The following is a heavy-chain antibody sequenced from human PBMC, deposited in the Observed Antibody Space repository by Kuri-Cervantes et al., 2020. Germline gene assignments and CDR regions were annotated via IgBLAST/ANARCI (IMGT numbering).Heavy chain of an antibody. V-gene: IGHV4-38-2*01. D-gene: IGHD1-26*01. Sequence: SETLSLTCAVSGYSISSGYYWGWIRQPPGKGLEWIGSIYHSGGTYYNPSLKSRVTISVDTSKNQFSLKLSSVTAADTAVYYCARRGAYFDYWGQGTLVTVSS. J-gene: IGHJ4*02. CDR2: IYHSGGT. CDR3: ARRGAYFDY. CDR1: GYSISSGYY.